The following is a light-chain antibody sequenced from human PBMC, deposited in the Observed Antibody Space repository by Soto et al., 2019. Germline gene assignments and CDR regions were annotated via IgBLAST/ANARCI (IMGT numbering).Light chain of an antibody. J-gene: IGKJ5*01. CDR1: QSINNY. Sequence: DIQMTQSPASLSVSVGDRVTITCRASQSINNYLNLYLQRPGQAPKLLIRSASTLQRGVPSRFSGSESRTEFTLTIADLQPDDFGTYYCQQSLTMPITFGHGTRLEIK. V-gene: IGKV1-39*01. CDR3: QQSLTMPIT. CDR2: SAS.